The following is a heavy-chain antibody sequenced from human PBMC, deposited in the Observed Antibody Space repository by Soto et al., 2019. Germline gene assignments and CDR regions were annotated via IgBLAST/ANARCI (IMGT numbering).Heavy chain of an antibody. J-gene: IGHJ6*02. CDR3: ARKGGVYYYGMDV. CDR1: GFTFSSYA. CDR2: ISGSGGST. Sequence: EVQLLESGGGLVQPGGSLRLSCAASGFTFSSYAMSWVPQAPGKGLEWVSAISGSGGSTYYADSVKGRFTISRDNSKNTLYLQMNSLRAEDTAVYYCARKGGVYYYGMDVWGQGTTVTVSS. D-gene: IGHD1-26*01. V-gene: IGHV3-23*01.